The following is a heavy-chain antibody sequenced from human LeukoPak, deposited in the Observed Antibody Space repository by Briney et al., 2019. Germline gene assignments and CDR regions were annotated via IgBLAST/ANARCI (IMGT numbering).Heavy chain of an antibody. CDR1: GFTFSSYS. Sequence: PGGSLRLSCAASGFTFSSYSMNWVRQAPGKGLEWVSSISSSSSYIYYADSVKGRFTISRDNAKDSLYLQMNSLRAEDTAVYYCARGKGFAYYYGSGSTPGDYWGQGTLVTVSS. V-gene: IGHV3-21*01. D-gene: IGHD3-10*01. J-gene: IGHJ4*02. CDR2: ISSSSSYI. CDR3: ARGKGFAYYYGSGSTPGDY.